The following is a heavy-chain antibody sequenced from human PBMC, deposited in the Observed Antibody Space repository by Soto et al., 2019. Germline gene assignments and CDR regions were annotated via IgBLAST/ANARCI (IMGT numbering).Heavy chain of an antibody. CDR3: AKSTTGKTGLQQLLDY. CDR2: ISGSGGST. J-gene: IGHJ4*02. CDR1: GFTFSSYA. V-gene: IGHV3-23*01. D-gene: IGHD1-26*01. Sequence: GGSLRLSCAASGFTFSSYAMSWVRQAPGKGLEWVSAISGSGGSTYYADSVKGRFTISRDNSKNTLYLQMNSLRAEDTAVYYCAKSTTGKTGLQQLLDYWGQGTLVTVSS.